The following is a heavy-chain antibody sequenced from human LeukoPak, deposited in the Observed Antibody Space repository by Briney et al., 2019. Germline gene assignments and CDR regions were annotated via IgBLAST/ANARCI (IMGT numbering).Heavy chain of an antibody. CDR2: ISGSGGRT. J-gene: IGHJ4*02. CDR3: AKEYYYGSGTYYNVDY. V-gene: IGHV3-23*01. CDR1: GFTFSNYA. Sequence: GGSLRLSCAASGFTFSNYAMSWVSQARGKGLEWVSAISGSGGRTYYADSVKGRFTLSRDNSKNTLYLQMNSLRAEDTAVYYCAKEYYYGSGTYYNVDYWGQGTLVTVPS. D-gene: IGHD3-10*01.